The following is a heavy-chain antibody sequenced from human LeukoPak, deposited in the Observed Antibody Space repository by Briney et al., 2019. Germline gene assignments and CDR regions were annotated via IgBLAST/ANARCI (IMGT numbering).Heavy chain of an antibody. CDR1: GYTFTSHY. V-gene: IGHV1-46*01. CDR2: INPSGGFT. D-gene: IGHD1-26*01. Sequence: ASVKVSCKASGYTFTSHYLHWVRQAPGQGLELMGVINPSGGFTAYSQKFQGRVTMTWDMSTSTVYMDMGSLRSEDTAVYYCARSYSGNYREDWFDPWGQGTLVTVSS. CDR3: ARSYSGNYREDWFDP. J-gene: IGHJ5*02.